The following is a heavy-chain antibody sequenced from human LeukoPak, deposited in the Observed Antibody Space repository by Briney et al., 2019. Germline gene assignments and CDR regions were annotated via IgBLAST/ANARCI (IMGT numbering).Heavy chain of an antibody. CDR2: IYHSGST. V-gene: IGHV4-4*02. D-gene: IGHD1-7*01. Sequence: SETLSLTCAVSGGSISSSNWWSWVRQPPGKGLEWIGEIYHSGSTNYNPSLKSRVTISVDKSKTQFSLKLSSVTAADTAVYYCARDLRTGTTAFDTWGQGTMVTVSS. CDR1: GGSISSSNW. J-gene: IGHJ3*02. CDR3: ARDLRTGTTAFDT.